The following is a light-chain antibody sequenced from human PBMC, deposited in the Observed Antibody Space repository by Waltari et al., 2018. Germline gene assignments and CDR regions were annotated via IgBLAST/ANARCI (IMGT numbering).Light chain of an antibody. J-gene: IGLJ2*01. CDR2: SNN. Sequence: QSVLTQPPSASGTPVQRVTLSCSGSSPHIGSNSVNWYQQLPGTAPKLLIFSNNQRPSGVPDRFSGSKSGTSASLAISGLQAEDEADYSCAAWDDSPNAVVFGGGTKLTVL. V-gene: IGLV1-44*01. CDR1: SPHIGSNS. CDR3: AAWDDSPNAVV.